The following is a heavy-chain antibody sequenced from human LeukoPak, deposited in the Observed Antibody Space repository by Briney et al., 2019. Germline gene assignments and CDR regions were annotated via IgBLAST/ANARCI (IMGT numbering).Heavy chain of an antibody. J-gene: IGHJ6*02. V-gene: IGHV1-69*04. CDR3: ATSIGGSRSQYYYYYGLDV. CDR2: IIPITGIT. CDR1: GGTFNTYA. Sequence: SVKVSCKASGGTFNTYAITWVRQAPGQGLEWMGRIIPITGITKDAQKFQGRVTYSADKSTSLAYMELSNLRSDDTARYYCATSIGGSRSQYYYYYGLDVWGQGTTVTVSS. D-gene: IGHD3-10*01.